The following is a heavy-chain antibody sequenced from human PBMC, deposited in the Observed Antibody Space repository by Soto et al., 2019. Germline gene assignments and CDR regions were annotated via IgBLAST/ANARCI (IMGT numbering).Heavy chain of an antibody. CDR2: INQSGST. V-gene: IGHV4-34*01. D-gene: IGHD6-13*01. CDR3: ARTYSSSWYPFDY. CDR1: GGSFSGYY. Sequence: PSETLSLTCAVYGGSFSGYYWSWIRQPPGKGLEWIGEINQSGSTNYNPSLKSRVTISVDTSKNQFSLKLSSVTAADTGVYYCARTYSSSWYPFDYWGQGTQVTVSS. J-gene: IGHJ4*02.